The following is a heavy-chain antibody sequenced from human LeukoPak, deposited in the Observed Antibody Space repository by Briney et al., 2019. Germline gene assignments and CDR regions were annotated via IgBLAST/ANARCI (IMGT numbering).Heavy chain of an antibody. Sequence: ASVKVSRKASGYSFVGYGITWVRQAPGQGLEWMGWISAYNGNTNYAQKLQGRVTMTTDTSTSTAYMELRSLRSDDTAVYYCARADWNYGGGYFDYWGQGTLVTVSS. D-gene: IGHD1-7*01. CDR3: ARADWNYGGGYFDY. J-gene: IGHJ4*02. CDR2: ISAYNGNT. CDR1: GYSFVGYG. V-gene: IGHV1-18*01.